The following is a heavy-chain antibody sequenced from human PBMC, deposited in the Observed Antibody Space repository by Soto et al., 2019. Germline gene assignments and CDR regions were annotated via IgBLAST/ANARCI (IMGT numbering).Heavy chain of an antibody. D-gene: IGHD6-13*01. CDR1: GFTFSDYW. Sequence: EVQLVESGGGLVQPGGSRRLSCAASGFTFSDYWMHWFRQAPGKGLVWVSRIRGDGSSTSHADSVKCRLTISRDNAKETLYLQMNSLTVEDTAIYYCARVAVAAPRSWYFDLWGRGTLVTVSS. J-gene: IGHJ2*01. CDR2: IRGDGSST. CDR3: ARVAVAAPRSWYFDL. V-gene: IGHV3-74*01.